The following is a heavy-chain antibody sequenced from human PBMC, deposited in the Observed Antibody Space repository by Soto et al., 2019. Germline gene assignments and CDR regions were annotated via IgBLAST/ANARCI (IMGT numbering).Heavy chain of an antibody. Sequence: PSETLSLTCTVSGASIRSYYWSWIRQPPGKGLEWIGFIHHSGSTNYNPSLKSRVTMSVDTSKNQFSLKLSSVPAADTAVYYCARERPDGARLDPWGQGTLVTVSS. D-gene: IGHD6-6*01. V-gene: IGHV4-59*12. J-gene: IGHJ5*02. CDR1: GASIRSYY. CDR2: IHHSGST. CDR3: ARERPDGARLDP.